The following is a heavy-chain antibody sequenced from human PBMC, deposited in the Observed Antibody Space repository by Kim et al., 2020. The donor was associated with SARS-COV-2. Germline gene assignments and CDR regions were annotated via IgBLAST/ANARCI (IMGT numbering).Heavy chain of an antibody. Sequence: GGSLRLSCAASGFTVSSNYMSWVRQAPGKGLEWVSVIYSGGSTYYADSVKGRFTISRDNSKNTLYLQMNSLRAEDTAVYYCARDHSPDYYYGMDVWGQGTTVTVSS. CDR1: GFTVSSNY. CDR3: ARDHSPDYYYGMDV. J-gene: IGHJ6*02. CDR2: IYSGGST. V-gene: IGHV3-53*01.